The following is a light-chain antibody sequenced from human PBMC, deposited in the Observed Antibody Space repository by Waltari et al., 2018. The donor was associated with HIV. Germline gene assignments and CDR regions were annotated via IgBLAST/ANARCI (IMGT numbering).Light chain of an antibody. J-gene: IGLJ1*01. CDR2: RDN. V-gene: IGLV1-47*01. CDR3: ATWDDSLGGFYV. CDR1: TSNVGSNF. Sequence: QSVLTPPPSASGTPGQRVTISCSGTTSNVGSNFVSWYQPLPGTAPNLLIYRDNRRPSGVPDRFSGSKSGASASLAISGLRSEDEGDYYCATWDDSLGGFYVFGAGTKVTVL.